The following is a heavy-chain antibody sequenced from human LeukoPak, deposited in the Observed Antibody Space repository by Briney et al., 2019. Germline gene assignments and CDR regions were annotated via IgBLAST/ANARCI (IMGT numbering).Heavy chain of an antibody. D-gene: IGHD4-23*01. V-gene: IGHV3-74*01. J-gene: IGHJ4*02. CDR3: ARGRPHGNDY. CDR2: IASDGSST. Sequence: GGSLRLSCTASGFTFSSYWMNWVPQAPGKGLVWVSRIASDGSSTTYADSVKGRFSISRDNANNTLYLQMNSLRVEDTAVYYCARGRPHGNDYWGQGTLVTVSS. CDR1: GFTFSSYW.